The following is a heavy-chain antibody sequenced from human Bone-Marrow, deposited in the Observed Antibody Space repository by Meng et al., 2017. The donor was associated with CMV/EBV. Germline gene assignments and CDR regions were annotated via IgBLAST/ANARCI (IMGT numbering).Heavy chain of an antibody. J-gene: IGHJ3*02. CDR1: GGSISSGDYY. Sequence: QVQLQESGPGLVKPSQTLSLNCTVSGGSISSGDYYWSWIRQPPGEGLEWIGYIYYSGSTYYNPSLKSRVTISVDTSKNQFSLKLSSVTAADTAVYYCAREFLALAAFDIWGQGTMVTVSS. CDR3: AREFLALAAFDI. CDR2: IYYSGST. V-gene: IGHV4-30-4*01. D-gene: IGHD2/OR15-2a*01.